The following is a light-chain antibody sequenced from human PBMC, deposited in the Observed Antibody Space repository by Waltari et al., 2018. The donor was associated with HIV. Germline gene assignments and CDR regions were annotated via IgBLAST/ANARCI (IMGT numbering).Light chain of an antibody. Sequence: QYVLTQPPSASGTPGQRVTISCSGSTSNIGYNYVYLYQQFPGTAPKLLIYRNDQRPSGVPDRFSGSKSGTSASLAITGLRSEDEADYYCATWDDGLSGRRVFGGGTKLTVL. CDR1: TSNIGYNY. CDR3: ATWDDGLSGRRV. J-gene: IGLJ3*02. V-gene: IGLV1-47*01. CDR2: RND.